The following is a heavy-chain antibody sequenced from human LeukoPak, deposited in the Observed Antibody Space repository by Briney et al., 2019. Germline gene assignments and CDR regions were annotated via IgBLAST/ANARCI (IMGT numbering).Heavy chain of an antibody. J-gene: IGHJ4*02. CDR2: ISSSSSTI. V-gene: IGHV3-48*01. Sequence: GGSLRLSCVASGFTFSSSWMNWVRQAPGKGLEWVSYISSSSSTIYYADSVKGRFTISRDNAKNSLYLQMNSLRAEDTAVYYCARVHTLRIAAGDYWGQGTLVTVSS. D-gene: IGHD6-6*01. CDR1: GFTFSSSW. CDR3: ARVHTLRIAAGDY.